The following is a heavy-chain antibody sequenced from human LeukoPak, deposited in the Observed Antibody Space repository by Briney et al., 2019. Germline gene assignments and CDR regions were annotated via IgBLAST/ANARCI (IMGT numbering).Heavy chain of an antibody. D-gene: IGHD3-22*01. CDR1: GFTFSSYS. Sequence: GGSLRLSCAASGFTFSSYSMNWVRQAPGKGLEWVSSISSSSSYIYYADSVKGRFTISIDNAKNSLYLQMNSLRDEDTAVYYCAREYYYDSSGYYFDYWGQGTLVTVSS. CDR2: ISSSSSYI. J-gene: IGHJ4*02. V-gene: IGHV3-21*01. CDR3: AREYYYDSSGYYFDY.